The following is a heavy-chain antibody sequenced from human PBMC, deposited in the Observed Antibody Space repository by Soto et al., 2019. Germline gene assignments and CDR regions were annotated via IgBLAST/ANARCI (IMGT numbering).Heavy chain of an antibody. V-gene: IGHV1-58*01. CDR2: MNANSGNT. CDR3: AADYYYYMDV. Sequence: GASVKASCKSFGYISTCFDVHWVRQASGQRLEWIGWMNANSGNTNYAQRLQERVTITRNMSTSTAYMELSSLRSEDTAVYYCAADYYYYMDVWGKGTTVTVSS. CDR1: GYISTCFD. J-gene: IGHJ6*03.